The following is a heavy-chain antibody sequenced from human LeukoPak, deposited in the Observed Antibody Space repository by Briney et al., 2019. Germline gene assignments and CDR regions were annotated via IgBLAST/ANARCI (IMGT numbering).Heavy chain of an antibody. CDR3: ARSRTYGDYGRGLDY. J-gene: IGHJ4*02. CDR1: GFISSSYW. Sequence: TGGSLRLSCAASGFISSSYWMHWVRQPPGKGLAYIACINTDGFSTNYADSVKGRFTISRDNAKNTLYLQMDSLRAEDTAVYYCARSRTYGDYGRGLDYWGQGTLVTVSS. CDR2: INTDGFST. D-gene: IGHD4-17*01. V-gene: IGHV3-74*01.